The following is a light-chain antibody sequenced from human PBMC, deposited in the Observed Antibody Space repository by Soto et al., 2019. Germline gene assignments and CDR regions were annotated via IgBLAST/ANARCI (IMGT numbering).Light chain of an antibody. J-gene: IGKJ2*01. V-gene: IGKV3-15*01. CDR3: QHDYDWPYS. CDR2: GAS. Sequence: EVVMTQSPTTLPVSPGRRVTLSCRASQSINSNLAWFQQKPGQAPRLLIYGASSRATGIPARFSGSGSGTEFTLTISSLQSEDFAVYFCQHDYDWPYSFGQGTKLEIK. CDR1: QSINSN.